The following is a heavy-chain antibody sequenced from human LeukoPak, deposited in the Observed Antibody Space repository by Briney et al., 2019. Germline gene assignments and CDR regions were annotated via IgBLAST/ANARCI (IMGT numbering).Heavy chain of an antibody. J-gene: IGHJ4*02. D-gene: IGHD5-18*01. V-gene: IGHV3-23*01. CDR2: ISGSAHKI. Sequence: GGSLRLSCVASGITFSNYAVSWVRQAPEKGLDWVSVISGSAHKIRYADSVKGRFTIPRDNSENIVYLQMNNLRAEDTAVYYCAGRVTGYSSGYVYWGQGTLVTVSP. CDR3: AGRVTGYSSGYVY. CDR1: GITFSNYA.